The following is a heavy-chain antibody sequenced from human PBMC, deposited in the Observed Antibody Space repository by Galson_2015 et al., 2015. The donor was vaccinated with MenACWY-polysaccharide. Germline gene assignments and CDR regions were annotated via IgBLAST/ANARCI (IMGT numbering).Heavy chain of an antibody. CDR1: GFTFTNYA. CDR3: AKANSGGICTSGWACWFDP. CDR2: IGGSGTT. Sequence: SLRLSSAASGFTFTNYAMNWVRQAPGKGLEWVSSIGGSGTTYYADSVKGRFTISRDNSKNMVYLQMNSQRAEDTAIYYCAKANSGGICTSGWACWFDPWGQGSLVIVSS. J-gene: IGHJ5*02. V-gene: IGHV3-23*01. D-gene: IGHD2-15*01.